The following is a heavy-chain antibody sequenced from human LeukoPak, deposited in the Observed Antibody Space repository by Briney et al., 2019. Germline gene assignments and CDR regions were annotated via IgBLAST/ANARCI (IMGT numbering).Heavy chain of an antibody. CDR3: ARDSGEQLGLFDY. CDR2: MNPNSGNT. V-gene: IGHV1-8*03. J-gene: IGHJ4*02. D-gene: IGHD6-6*01. CDR1: GYTFTSYD. Sequence: GASVKVSCKASGYTFTSYDINWVRQASGQGLEWMGWMNPNSGNTGYAQKFQGRVTITRNTSISTAYMELSSLRSEDTAVYYCARDSGEQLGLFDYRGQGTLVTVSS.